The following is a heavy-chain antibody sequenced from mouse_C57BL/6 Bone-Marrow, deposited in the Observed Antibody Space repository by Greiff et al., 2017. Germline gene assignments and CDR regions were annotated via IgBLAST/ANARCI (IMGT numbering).Heavy chain of an antibody. J-gene: IGHJ1*03. CDR1: GFSFNTYA. V-gene: IGHV10-1*01. CDR3: VSLHYYGSSPPV. CDR2: IRSKSNNYAT. D-gene: IGHD1-1*01. Sequence: DVQLVESGGGLVQPKGSLKLSCAASGFSFNTYAMNWVRQAPGKGLEWVARIRSKSNNYATYYADSVKDRFTISRDDSESMLYLQMNHLKTEDTAMYYCVSLHYYGSSPPVGGTGTTVTVSS.